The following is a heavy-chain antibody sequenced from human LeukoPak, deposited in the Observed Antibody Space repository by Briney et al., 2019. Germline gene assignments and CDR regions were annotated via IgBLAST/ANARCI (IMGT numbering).Heavy chain of an antibody. V-gene: IGHV3-7*01. Sequence: GGSLRLSCAASGFTFSSYWMSWVRQAPGKGLEWVANIKQDGSEKYYVDSVKGRFTISRDNAKNSLYLQMNSLRAEDTAVYYCANVRFLEWLSYFDNWGQGTLVTVSS. J-gene: IGHJ4*02. CDR1: GFTFSSYW. CDR3: ANVRFLEWLSYFDN. CDR2: IKQDGSEK. D-gene: IGHD3-3*01.